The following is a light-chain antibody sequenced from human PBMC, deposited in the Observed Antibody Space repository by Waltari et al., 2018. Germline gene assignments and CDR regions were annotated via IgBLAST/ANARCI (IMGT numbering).Light chain of an antibody. J-gene: IGKJ1*01. CDR2: AAS. CDR1: QGINTF. V-gene: IGKV1-9*01. CDR3: QQLHRYPMT. Sequence: IQLTQSPSSLSASVGDRVAITCRASQGINTFLAWYQQKPGKAPKLLIYAASTSQSGVPSRFSGSGSGTDFTLTIRSLQPEDFATYYCQQLHRYPMTFGRGTKVEIK.